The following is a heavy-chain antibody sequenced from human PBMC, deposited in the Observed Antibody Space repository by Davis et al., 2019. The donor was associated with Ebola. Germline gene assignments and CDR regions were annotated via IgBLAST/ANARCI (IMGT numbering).Heavy chain of an antibody. CDR1: GFTFSDYY. CDR3: AKSGLSFGVVKYHYGMDV. V-gene: IGHV3-11*01. J-gene: IGHJ6*04. Sequence: GGSLRLSCAASGFTFSDYYMSWIRQAPGKGLEWVSYISSSGSTIYYADSVKGRFTISRDNAKSSLYLQMNSLRAEDTAVYYCAKSGLSFGVVKYHYGMDVWGKGTTVTVSS. D-gene: IGHD3-3*01. CDR2: ISSSGSTI.